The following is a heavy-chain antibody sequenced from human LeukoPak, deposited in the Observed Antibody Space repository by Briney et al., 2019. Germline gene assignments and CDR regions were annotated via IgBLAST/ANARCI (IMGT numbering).Heavy chain of an antibody. CDR2: ISGSGDRT. Sequence: GGSLRLSCAASGFTFSSYAMSWVRQAPGKGLEWVSAISGSGDRTYYADSVKGRFTISRDNSKNTLFLQMTSLRAEDTAVYYCAKIRSFYYDDSGPITDYWGQGTLVTVSS. V-gene: IGHV3-23*01. D-gene: IGHD3-22*01. J-gene: IGHJ4*02. CDR3: AKIRSFYYDDSGPITDY. CDR1: GFTFSSYA.